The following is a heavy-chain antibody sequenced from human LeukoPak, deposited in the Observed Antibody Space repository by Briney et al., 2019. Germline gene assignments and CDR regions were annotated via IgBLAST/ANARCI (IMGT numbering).Heavy chain of an antibody. Sequence: SVKVSCKASGGTFSSYAISWVRQAPGQGLEWMGGIIPILGTANYAQKFQGRVTITADESTSTAYMELSSLRSEDTAVYYCARETRGRRRIQLWLLRHYGMDVWGQGTTVTVSS. J-gene: IGHJ6*02. V-gene: IGHV1-69*13. D-gene: IGHD5-18*01. CDR3: ARETRGRRRIQLWLLRHYGMDV. CDR2: IIPILGTA. CDR1: GGTFSSYA.